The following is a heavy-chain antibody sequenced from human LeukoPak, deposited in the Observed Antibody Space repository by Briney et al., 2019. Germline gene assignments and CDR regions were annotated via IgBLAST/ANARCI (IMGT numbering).Heavy chain of an antibody. CDR3: TTPPGSLYYYDSSGYYHIDY. J-gene: IGHJ4*02. CDR2: IKSKTDGGTT. CDR1: GFTFSNAW. Sequence: GGSLRLSCAASGFTFSNAWMSWIRQAPGKGLEWVGRIKSKTDGGTTDYAAPVKGRFTISRDDSKNTLYLQMNSLKTEDTAVYYCTTPPGSLYYYDSSGYYHIDYWGQGTLVTVSS. V-gene: IGHV3-15*01. D-gene: IGHD3-22*01.